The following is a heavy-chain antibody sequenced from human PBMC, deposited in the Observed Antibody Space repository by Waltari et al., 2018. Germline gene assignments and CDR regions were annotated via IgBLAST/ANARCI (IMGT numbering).Heavy chain of an antibody. D-gene: IGHD2-15*01. J-gene: IGHJ3*02. V-gene: IGHV4-39*01. CDR2: IDYSGST. CDR1: GGSISSRTYY. Sequence: QMQLQESGPGLVKPSEPLSPTCTVSGGSISSRTYYWGWIRQPPGKGLEWIGNIDYSGSTYYKPSLKSRLTISVDTSKNQFSLNLRSVTAADTAVYYCARLPISLGVGSVFDIWGQGTMVTVSS. CDR3: ARLPISLGVGSVFDI.